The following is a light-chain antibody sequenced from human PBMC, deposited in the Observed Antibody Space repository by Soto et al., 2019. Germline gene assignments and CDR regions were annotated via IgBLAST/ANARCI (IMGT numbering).Light chain of an antibody. Sequence: DIQMTQSPSSLSASVGDRVTITCRASQGISNYLAWYQQKPGKVPKLLIYAASTLQSRVPPRFSGSGSGTDFTLTISSLQPEDVATYYCQKYNSAPRTFGQGTKVEIK. V-gene: IGKV1-27*01. CDR3: QKYNSAPRT. J-gene: IGKJ1*01. CDR2: AAS. CDR1: QGISNY.